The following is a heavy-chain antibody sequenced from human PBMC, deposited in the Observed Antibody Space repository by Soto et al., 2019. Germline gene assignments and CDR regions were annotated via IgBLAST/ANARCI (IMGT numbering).Heavy chain of an antibody. J-gene: IGHJ3*02. D-gene: IGHD3-22*01. CDR1: GYTFTSYG. CDR2: ISAYNGNT. Sequence: ASVKVSCKASGYTFTSYGISWVRQAPGQGLEWMGWISAYNGNTNYAQKLQGRVTMTTDTSTSTAYMELRSLRSDDTAVYYCAMANYYDISGYEEADDAFYIWGQGTMVTVS. CDR3: AMANYYDISGYEEADDAFYI. V-gene: IGHV1-18*01.